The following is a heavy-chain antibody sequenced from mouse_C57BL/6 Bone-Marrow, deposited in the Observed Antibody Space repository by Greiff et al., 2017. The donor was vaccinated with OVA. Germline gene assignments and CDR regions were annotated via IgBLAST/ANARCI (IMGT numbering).Heavy chain of an antibody. D-gene: IGHD1-1*01. CDR1: GFTFSDYG. Sequence: EVKLVESGGGLVKPGGSLKLSCAASGFTFSDYGMHWVRQAPEKGLEWVAYISSGSSTIYYADTVKGRFTISRDNAKNTLFLQMTSLRSEDTAMYYCARPGDYYGSTRYFDVWGTGTTVTVSS. J-gene: IGHJ1*03. CDR2: ISSGSSTI. V-gene: IGHV5-17*01. CDR3: ARPGDYYGSTRYFDV.